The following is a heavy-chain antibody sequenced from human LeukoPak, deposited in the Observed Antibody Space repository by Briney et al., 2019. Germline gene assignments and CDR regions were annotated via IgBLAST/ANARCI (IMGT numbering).Heavy chain of an antibody. D-gene: IGHD2-2*01. Sequence: SVKVSCKASGDILRTYALSWVRQVPGQGLEWMGGIIPLFGTANYAQRFQGRLTTSTDDSTTTAYMELSSLTSGDTAVYYCARSKLPAALIDAFHFWGQGTLVTVSS. J-gene: IGHJ3*01. CDR2: IIPLFGTA. CDR1: GDILRTYA. V-gene: IGHV1-69*05. CDR3: ARSKLPAALIDAFHF.